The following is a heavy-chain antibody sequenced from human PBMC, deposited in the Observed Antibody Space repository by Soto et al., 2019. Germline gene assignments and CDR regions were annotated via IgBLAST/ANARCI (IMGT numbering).Heavy chain of an antibody. Sequence: QVQLQESGPGLVKASGTLSLTCDVSGASISNDNWCSWVRQPPGNGLEWIGEIYHRGSTNYNPSHKSRVTISVDKSKHQFALKRCSVTAADTAVYYSATDLGTAVYARRACDIWGQGTMVTVSS. CDR1: GASISNDNW. D-gene: IGHD6-19*01. J-gene: IGHJ3*02. CDR3: ATDLGTAVYARRACDI. V-gene: IGHV4-4*02. CDR2: IYHRGST.